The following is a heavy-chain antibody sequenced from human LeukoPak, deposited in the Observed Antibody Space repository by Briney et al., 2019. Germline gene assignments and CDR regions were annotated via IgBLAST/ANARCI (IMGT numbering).Heavy chain of an antibody. V-gene: IGHV5-51*01. J-gene: IGHJ3*02. Sequence: GESLKISCKGAGYSFTSYWIAWVRQMPGKGLEWMGIIYPGDSDTRYSPSFQGQVTISADKSISTAYLQWSSLKASDTAMYYCASHGRSTMVRGLDDAFDIWGQGTMVTVSS. CDR2: IYPGDSDT. CDR1: GYSFTSYW. CDR3: ASHGRSTMVRGLDDAFDI. D-gene: IGHD3-10*01.